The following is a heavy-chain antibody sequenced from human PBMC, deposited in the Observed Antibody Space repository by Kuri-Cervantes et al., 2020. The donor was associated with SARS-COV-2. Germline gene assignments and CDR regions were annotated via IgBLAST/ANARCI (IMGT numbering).Heavy chain of an antibody. CDR2: IYHSGST. CDR3: ARWGGQPDSSGPNEL. CDR1: GGSISSSNW. Sequence: SETLSLTCDVSGGSISSSNWWSWVRQPPGKGLEWIGEIYHSGSTNYNPSLKSRVTISVDKSKNQFSLKLSSVTAADTAVYYFARWGGQPDSSGPNELWGQGTLVTVSS. J-gene: IGHJ4*02. D-gene: IGHD3-22*01. V-gene: IGHV4-4*02.